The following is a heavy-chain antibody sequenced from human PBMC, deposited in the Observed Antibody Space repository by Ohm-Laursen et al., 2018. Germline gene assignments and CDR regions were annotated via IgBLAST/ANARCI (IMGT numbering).Heavy chain of an antibody. V-gene: IGHV3-74*01. D-gene: IGHD3-22*01. CDR2: VNLDGSTT. CDR3: VRHDSTGYYYF. CDR1: GFNFSIYW. J-gene: IGHJ4*02. Sequence: SLRLSCAASGFNFSIYWMNWVRQAPGKGLVWVSHVNLDGSTTIYADSVKGRFTISRDNAKNTLFLQMNSLRADDTAVYYCVRHDSTGYYYFWGQGALVTVSS.